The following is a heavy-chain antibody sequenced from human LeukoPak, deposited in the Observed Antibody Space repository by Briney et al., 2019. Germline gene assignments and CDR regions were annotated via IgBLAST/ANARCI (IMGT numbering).Heavy chain of an antibody. V-gene: IGHV3-11*01. J-gene: IGHJ4*02. CDR2: ISSSGSTL. CDR3: AKGKVEQWGVPEY. CDR1: GFTFTAYY. D-gene: IGHD1/OR15-1a*01. Sequence: GGSLRLPCAASGFTFTAYYMSWIRQAPGKGLEGGSYISSSGSTLYYVDSVKGRFTISRDNAKTSLYMQMNSLRAEDTAVYYCAKGKVEQWGVPEYWGQGTLVTVSS.